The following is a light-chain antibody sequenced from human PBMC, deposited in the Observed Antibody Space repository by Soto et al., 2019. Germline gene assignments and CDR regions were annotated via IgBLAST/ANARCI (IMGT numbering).Light chain of an antibody. CDR1: QSFRGL. CDR2: DAY. CDR3: QHYNSYSEA. J-gene: IGKJ1*01. V-gene: IGKV3-11*01. Sequence: EVVLTQSPVTLSLSPGERATLSCRASQSFRGLLAWYQQKPGQAPRLLIYDAYNRATGIPPRFSGSGSGTDFTLTISSLEPDDFATYYCQHYNSYSEAFGQGTKVELK.